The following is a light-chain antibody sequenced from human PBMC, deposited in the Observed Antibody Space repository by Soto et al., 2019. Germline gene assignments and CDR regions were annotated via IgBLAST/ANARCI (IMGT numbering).Light chain of an antibody. Sequence: DIVMTQSPLSLPVTPGEPASISCRSSQSLLHGNGYNYLDWYLQRPGQSPQLLIYLGSNRASRVPDRFSGSGSVTEFTLKTSRVEAEYVGVYYSMQGIKTPPRFTFGGGTKVEIK. CDR3: MQGIKTPPRFT. J-gene: IGKJ4*01. CDR2: LGS. V-gene: IGKV2-28*01. CDR1: QSLLHGNGYNY.